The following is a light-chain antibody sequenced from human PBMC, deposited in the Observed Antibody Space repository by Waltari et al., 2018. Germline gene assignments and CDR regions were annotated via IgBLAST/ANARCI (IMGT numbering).Light chain of an antibody. V-gene: IGKV1-33*01. CDR2: DAS. CDR1: QDITTS. J-gene: IGKJ2*01. CDR3: QHYHSLPYT. Sequence: TVQATQDITTSLIWFQQKPGKAPQLLIYDASSFQAGVPSRFSGTGSGTAFSFTITSLQPEDSATYYCQHYHSLPYTFGRGTKLQIK.